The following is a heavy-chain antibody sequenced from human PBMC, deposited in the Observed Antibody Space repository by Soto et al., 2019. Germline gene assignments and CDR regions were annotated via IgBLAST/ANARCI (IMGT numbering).Heavy chain of an antibody. J-gene: IGHJ6*02. CDR3: ARXXXXXXXVQRGGGYYYYXXDV. CDR2: INAGNGNT. V-gene: IGHV1-3*01. CDR1: GYTFTSYA. Sequence: QVQLVQSGAEVKKPGASVKVSCKASGYTFTSYAMHWVRQAPGQRLEWMGWINAGNGNTEYSQKFQGRVTITRDTSASTAYMELSSLRSEDTAVYYCARXXXXXXXVQRGGGYYYYXXDVWGQG. D-gene: IGHD1-1*01.